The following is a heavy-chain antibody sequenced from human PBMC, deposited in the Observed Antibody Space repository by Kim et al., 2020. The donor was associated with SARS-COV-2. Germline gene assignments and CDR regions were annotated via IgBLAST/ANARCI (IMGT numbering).Heavy chain of an antibody. J-gene: IGHJ4*02. CDR2: T. CDR3: ASWPPRTGFDY. Sequence: TNYNPYLKSRVTISVDTSKNQFSLKLSSVTAADTAVYYWASWPPRTGFDYWGQGTQVTVSS. D-gene: IGHD1-1*01. V-gene: IGHV4-34*01.